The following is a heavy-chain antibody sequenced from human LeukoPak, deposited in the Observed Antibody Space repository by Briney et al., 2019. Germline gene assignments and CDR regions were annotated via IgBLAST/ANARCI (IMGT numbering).Heavy chain of an antibody. Sequence: PGGSLRLPCAASGFTFSSYSMNWVRQAPGKGLEWVSSISSSSSYIYYADSVKGRFTISRDNAKNSLYLQMNSLRAEDTAVYYCARARINQPLRSPRYYYGMDVWGQGTTVTVSS. CDR1: GFTFSSYS. V-gene: IGHV3-21*01. CDR3: ARARINQPLRSPRYYYGMDV. D-gene: IGHD1-26*01. J-gene: IGHJ6*02. CDR2: ISSSSSYI.